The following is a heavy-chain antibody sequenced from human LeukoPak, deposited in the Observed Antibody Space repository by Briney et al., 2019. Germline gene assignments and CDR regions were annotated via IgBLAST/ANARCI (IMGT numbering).Heavy chain of an antibody. CDR2: TYYRSKWFN. V-gene: IGHV6-1*01. D-gene: IGHD4-11*01. CDR1: GDSVSSNTAA. J-gene: IGHJ6*03. CDR3: ARDYSNYDYYYMDV. Sequence: SQTLSLTCAISGDSVSSNTAAWNWIRQSPSRGLEWLERTYYRSKWFNDYAVSVKSRIIINPDTSKNQFSLQLNSVTPDDTAVYYCARDYSNYDYYYMDVWDKGTTVTVSS.